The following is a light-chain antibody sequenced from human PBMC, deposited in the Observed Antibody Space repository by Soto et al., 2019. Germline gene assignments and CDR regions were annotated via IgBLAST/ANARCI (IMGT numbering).Light chain of an antibody. V-gene: IGLV2-23*02. CDR3: RSYAGSSTLV. Sequence: QSVLTQPASVSGSPGQSITISCTGTSSDVGSYNLVSWYQHHPGKAPKLIIYEVSKRPSGVANRFSGTKSGNTASLTISGLQAEDEGDYYCRSYAGSSTLVFGTGTKLTVL. J-gene: IGLJ1*01. CDR1: SSDVGSYNL. CDR2: EVS.